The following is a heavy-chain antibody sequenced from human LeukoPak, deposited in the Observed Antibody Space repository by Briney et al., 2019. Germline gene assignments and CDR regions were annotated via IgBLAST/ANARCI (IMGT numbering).Heavy chain of an antibody. V-gene: IGHV4-4*07. CDR1: GGSISSYY. Sequence: PSETLSLTCTVSGGSISSYYWSWIRQPAGKGLEWIGRIYTSGGTNYNPSLKSRVTMSVDTSKNQFSLKLSSVTAADTAVYYCARELFKSRAEGYYYYYMDVWGKGTTVTVSS. D-gene: IGHD2-21*01. CDR3: ARELFKSRAEGYYYYYMDV. CDR2: IYTSGGT. J-gene: IGHJ6*03.